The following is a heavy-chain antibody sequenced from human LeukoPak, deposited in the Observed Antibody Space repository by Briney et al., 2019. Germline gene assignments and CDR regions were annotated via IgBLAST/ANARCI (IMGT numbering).Heavy chain of an antibody. CDR1: GFTFSSYA. Sequence: GGSLRLSCAASGFTFSSYAMSWVRQAPGEGLEWVSAISGSGGSTCYADSVKGRFTISRDNSKNTLYLQMNSLRAEDTAVYYCAEDGRIVVVVAAHAFDIWGQGTMVTVSS. V-gene: IGHV3-23*01. CDR3: AEDGRIVVVVAAHAFDI. D-gene: IGHD2-15*01. J-gene: IGHJ3*02. CDR2: ISGSGGST.